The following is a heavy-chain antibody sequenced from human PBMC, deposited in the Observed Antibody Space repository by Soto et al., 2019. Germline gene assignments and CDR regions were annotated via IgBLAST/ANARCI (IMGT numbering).Heavy chain of an antibody. V-gene: IGHV6-1*01. Sequence: SQTLSLTCAISGDSVSTNSAAWNWIRQSPSRGLEWLGRTYYRSKWYNDSAVSVKSRITINTDTSKNQFSLQMNSVTPEDTAVYYCARGRAAAGSNDYYYYYGMDVWGQGTTVTVSS. CDR2: TYYRSKWYN. D-gene: IGHD6-13*01. CDR1: GDSVSTNSAA. J-gene: IGHJ6*02. CDR3: ARGRAAAGSNDYYYYYGMDV.